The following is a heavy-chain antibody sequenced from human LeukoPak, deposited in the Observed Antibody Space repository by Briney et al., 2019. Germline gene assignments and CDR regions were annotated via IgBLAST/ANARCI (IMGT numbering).Heavy chain of an antibody. V-gene: IGHV1-69*13. D-gene: IGHD6-13*01. J-gene: IGHJ4*02. CDR2: IIPIFGTA. CDR3: ARHLAAAWVLFDY. Sequence: ASVKVSCKASGGAFSSYAISWVRQAPGQGLEWMGGIIPIFGTANYAQKFQGRVTITADESTSTAYMELSSLRSEDTAVYYCARHLAAAWVLFDYWGQGTLVTVSS. CDR1: GGAFSSYA.